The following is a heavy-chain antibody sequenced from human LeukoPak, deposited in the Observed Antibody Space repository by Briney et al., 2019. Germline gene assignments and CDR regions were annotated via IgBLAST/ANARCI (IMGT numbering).Heavy chain of an antibody. D-gene: IGHD4-11*01. CDR3: ARATVRASNCFDY. J-gene: IGHJ4*02. V-gene: IGHV4-34*01. CDR1: GGSFSGYY. CDR2: INHSGST. Sequence: SETLSLTCAVYGGSFSGYYWSWIRQPPGKGLEWIGEINHSGSTNYNPSLKSRVTISVDTSKNQFSLKLSSVTAADTAVYYCARATVRASNCFDYWGQGTLVTVSS.